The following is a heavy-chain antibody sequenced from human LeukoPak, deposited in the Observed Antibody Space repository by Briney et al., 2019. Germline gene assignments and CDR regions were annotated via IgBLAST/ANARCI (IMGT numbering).Heavy chain of an antibody. CDR3: AVHTGAFGAFDI. J-gene: IGHJ3*02. Sequence: ASVNVSCKVSGYTLTELSMHWVRQAPGKGLEWMGGCDPEDGETIYAQKFQGRVTMTEDTSTDTAYMELSSLRSEDTAVYYCAVHTGAFGAFDIWGQGTMVTVSS. CDR2: CDPEDGET. CDR1: GYTLTELS. D-gene: IGHD1-26*01. V-gene: IGHV1-24*01.